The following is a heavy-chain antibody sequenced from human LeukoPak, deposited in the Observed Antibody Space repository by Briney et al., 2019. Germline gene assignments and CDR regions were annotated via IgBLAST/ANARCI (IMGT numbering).Heavy chain of an antibody. CDR2: ISSSGSTM. J-gene: IGHJ4*02. V-gene: IGHV3-48*02. D-gene: IGHD5-12*01. CDR3: ARPYSAVFDY. Sequence: PGGSLRLSCAASGFTFNTYDMHWVRQAPGKGLGWVSYISSSGSTMYYADSVKGRFTISRDNARNSLYLQMNSLRDEDTAVYYCARPYSAVFDYWGQGTLVTVSS. CDR1: GFTFNTYD.